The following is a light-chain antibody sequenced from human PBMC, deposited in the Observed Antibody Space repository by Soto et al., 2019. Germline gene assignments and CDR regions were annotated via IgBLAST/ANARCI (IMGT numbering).Light chain of an antibody. CDR3: QQYGGSPFT. J-gene: IGKJ2*01. CDR1: QSIFNNY. Sequence: EIVLTQSPGTLSLSPRERATLSCRASQSIFNNYLAWYQQKPGQAPRLLVYGASFRATGIPDRFSGSGSGTDFTLTISRLEPADFAVYYCQQYGGSPFTFGQGTRLEIK. CDR2: GAS. V-gene: IGKV3-20*01.